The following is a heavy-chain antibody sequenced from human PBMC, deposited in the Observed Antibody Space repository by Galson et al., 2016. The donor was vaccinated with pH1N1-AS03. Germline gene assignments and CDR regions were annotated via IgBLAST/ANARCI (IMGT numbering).Heavy chain of an antibody. V-gene: IGHV2-5*02. CDR2: IHWDDDK. J-gene: IGHJ2*01. CDR3: AHRPSSWHYWYFDL. CDR1: GFSLSTSGVA. D-gene: IGHD6-13*01. Sequence: PALVKPTQTLTLTCTFSGFSLSTSGVAVGWIRQPPGKALECLALIHWDDDKHYSPSLKSRLTITKDTSKNQVVLTMTNMDPVDTATYYCAHRPSSWHYWYFDLWGRGTLVTVSS.